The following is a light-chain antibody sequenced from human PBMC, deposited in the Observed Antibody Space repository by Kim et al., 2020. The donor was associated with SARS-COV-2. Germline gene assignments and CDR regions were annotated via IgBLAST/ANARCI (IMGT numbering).Light chain of an antibody. J-gene: IGLJ2*01. V-gene: IGLV3-19*01. CDR3: NSRDSIDYLV. Sequence: SSELTQDPAVSVALGQTVRITCQGDSLRSYYATWYQQKPGQAPKLVIYGKDNRPSGVPDRFSGSSSGNTASLTITGTQAEDEADYYCNSRDSIDYLVFGGGTKVPVL. CDR2: GKD. CDR1: SLRSYY.